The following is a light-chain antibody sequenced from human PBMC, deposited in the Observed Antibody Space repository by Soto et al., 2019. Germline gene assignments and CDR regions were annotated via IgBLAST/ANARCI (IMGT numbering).Light chain of an antibody. CDR1: SSDVVNYNL. V-gene: IGLV2-23*01. CDR3: CSFALRRTLI. CDR2: EGG. J-gene: IGLJ2*01. Sequence: QSALTQPASVSGSPGQSITISCTGTSSDVVNYNLVSWYQQYPGKAPKRMIYEGGKRPSGVSNRFSGSKSGNTAYLTISGLQAEDEADYYCCSFALRRTLIFGKRTKLTVL.